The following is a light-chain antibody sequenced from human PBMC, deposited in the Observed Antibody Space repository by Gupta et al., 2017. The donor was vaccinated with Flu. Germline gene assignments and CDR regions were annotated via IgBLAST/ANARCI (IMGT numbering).Light chain of an antibody. J-gene: IGKJ2*01. CDR2: EAS. CDR3: QQYDSYSHT. CDR1: QGISDW. V-gene: IGKV1-5*03. Sequence: IQMTHSPSTLSASVGDRVTITCRASQGISDWLAWYQQKPGKAPKLLIYEASTLQSGVASRFSGSGSGTEFTLTISSLQPDDFATYYCQQYDSYSHTFGQGTKLEIK.